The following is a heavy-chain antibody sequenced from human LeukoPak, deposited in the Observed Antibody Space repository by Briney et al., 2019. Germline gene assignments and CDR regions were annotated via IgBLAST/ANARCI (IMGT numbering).Heavy chain of an antibody. D-gene: IGHD6-19*01. CDR2: INHSGST. Sequence: SETLSLTCAVYGGSFSGYYWSWIRQPPGKGLEWIGEINHSGSTNYNPSLKSRVTISVDTSKNQFSLKLSSVTAADTAVYYCARVPIGYSSGWYFGHPYYYGMDVWSQGTTVTVSS. J-gene: IGHJ6*02. CDR1: GGSFSGYY. V-gene: IGHV4-34*01. CDR3: ARVPIGYSSGWYFGHPYYYGMDV.